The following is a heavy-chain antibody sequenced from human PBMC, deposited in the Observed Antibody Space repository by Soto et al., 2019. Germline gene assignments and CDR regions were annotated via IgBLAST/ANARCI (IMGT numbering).Heavy chain of an antibody. D-gene: IGHD2-2*01. CDR2: IYYSGST. Sequence: SETLSLTCTVSGGSISSYYWSWIRQPPGKGLEWIGYIYYSGSTNYNPSLKSRVTISVDTSKNQFSLKLSSVTAADTAVYYCARGGCSSTSCYPDPHLDWGQGTLVTVSS. CDR3: ARGGCSSTSCYPDPHLD. CDR1: GGSISSYY. V-gene: IGHV4-59*01. J-gene: IGHJ4*02.